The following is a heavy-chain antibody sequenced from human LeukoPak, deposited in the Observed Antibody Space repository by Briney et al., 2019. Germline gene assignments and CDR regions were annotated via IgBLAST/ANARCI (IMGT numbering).Heavy chain of an antibody. CDR3: ARDLSGVPAATQGYFDP. Sequence: GASVKVSCKASGYTFTNYGIGWVRQAPGQGLEWMGWISPYNGYTKYAQRLQGRVTMTTDTSTTTAYLELRSLRPDDTALYYCARDLSGVPAATQGYFDPWGQGTLVTVSS. V-gene: IGHV1-18*01. J-gene: IGHJ5*02. D-gene: IGHD2-2*01. CDR1: GYTFTNYG. CDR2: ISPYNGYT.